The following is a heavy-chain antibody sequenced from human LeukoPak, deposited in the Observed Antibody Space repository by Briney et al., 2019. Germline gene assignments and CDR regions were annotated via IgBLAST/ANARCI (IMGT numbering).Heavy chain of an antibody. Sequence: GASVKVSCKASGDTFTGYYMHWVRQAPGQGLEWMGWINPNSGGTNYAQKFQGRVTMTRDTSISTAYMELSRLRSDDTAVYYCARGGYYYDSSGYSDYWGQGTLVTVSS. CDR3: ARGGYYYDSSGYSDY. CDR1: GDTFTGYY. D-gene: IGHD3-22*01. J-gene: IGHJ4*02. CDR2: INPNSGGT. V-gene: IGHV1-2*02.